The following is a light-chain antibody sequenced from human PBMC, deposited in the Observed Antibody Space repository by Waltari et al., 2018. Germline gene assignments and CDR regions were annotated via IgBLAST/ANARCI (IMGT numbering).Light chain of an antibody. J-gene: IGLJ1*01. V-gene: IGLV2-8*01. CDR1: SSDIGGYNS. CDR2: EVS. Sequence: QAALTQPPSMSGSPGQSVTISCTGPSSDIGGYNSVSWYQQHPGKAPKLMIYEVSQRPSGVSDRFSGSKSGNTASLTISGLQAEDEADYYCSSYAGSNTYIFGAGTRLTVL. CDR3: SSYAGSNTYI.